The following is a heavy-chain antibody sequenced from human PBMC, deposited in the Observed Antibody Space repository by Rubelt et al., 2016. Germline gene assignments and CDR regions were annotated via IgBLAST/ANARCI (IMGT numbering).Heavy chain of an antibody. CDR1: GGSISSSSYY. D-gene: IGHD3-22*01. J-gene: IGHJ4*02. Sequence: QLQLQESGPGLVKPSETLSLTCTVSGGSISSSSYYWGWIRQPPGKGLEWIGSIYYSGSTYYNPSLKSCVTISVDTSKNQFSLKLSSVNAADTAVYYCARVNYYDSSGYYPDYWGQGTLVTVSS. CDR3: ARVNYYDSSGYYPDY. CDR2: IYYSGST. V-gene: IGHV4-39*01.